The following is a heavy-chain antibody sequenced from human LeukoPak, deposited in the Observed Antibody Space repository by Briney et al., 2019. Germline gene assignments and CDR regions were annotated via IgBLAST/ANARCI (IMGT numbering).Heavy chain of an antibody. V-gene: IGHV4-4*09. CDR2: IYDSGIT. J-gene: IGHJ1*01. Sequence: SETLPLTCTVSGDSVTSGYWSWIRQPPGKGLEWIGYIYDSGITDYNPSLKSRLTISVDTSNNQFSLNLSSVTAADTAVYYCAGRGHRYSRDWGQGILVTVSS. CDR1: GDSVTSGY. D-gene: IGHD2-15*01. CDR3: AGRGHRYSRD.